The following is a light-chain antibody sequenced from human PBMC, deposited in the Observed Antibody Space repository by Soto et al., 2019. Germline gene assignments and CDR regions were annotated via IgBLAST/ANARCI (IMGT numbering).Light chain of an antibody. V-gene: IGKV4-1*01. CDR2: WAS. CDR1: PTISYTSINKTY. J-gene: IGKJ4*01. CDR3: KQYFSYPLT. Sequence: DIVMTPSPDSLAVSLGERATISCKSSPTISYTSINKTYLAWYQQRPGQPPKLLIYWASIRGSGVPDRLSGSGFGTDFTLTISSLQTEDVAVYYCKQYFSYPLTFGGGTKVDIK.